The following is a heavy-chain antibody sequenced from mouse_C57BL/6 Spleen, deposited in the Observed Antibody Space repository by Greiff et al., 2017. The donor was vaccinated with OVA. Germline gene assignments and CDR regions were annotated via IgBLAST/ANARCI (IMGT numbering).Heavy chain of an antibody. D-gene: IGHD2-1*01. CDR1: GFSLTSYG. Sequence: VKLMESGPGLVQPSQSLSITCTVSGFSLTSYGVHWVRQSPGKGLEWLGVIWSGGSTDYNAAFISRLSISKDNSKSQVFFKMNSLQADDTAIYYCARSSIYYGNSAWFAYWGQGTLVTVSA. CDR3: ARSSIYYGNSAWFAY. CDR2: IWSGGST. J-gene: IGHJ3*01. V-gene: IGHV2-2*01.